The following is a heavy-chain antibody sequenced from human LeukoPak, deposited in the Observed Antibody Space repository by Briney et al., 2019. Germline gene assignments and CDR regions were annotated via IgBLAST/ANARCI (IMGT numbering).Heavy chain of an antibody. CDR1: GFSVSNNY. J-gene: IGHJ4*02. CDR2: IYSDGST. D-gene: IGHD4-23*01. CDR3: ARGGGGGNPFDY. Sequence: PGGSLRLSCAVPGFSVSNNYMSWVRQAPGKGLAWVSVIYSDGSTYYADSVQGRFTISRDNSKNTLYLQMNSLRAEDTAVYYCARGGGGGNPFDYWGQGTLVTVSS. V-gene: IGHV3-53*01.